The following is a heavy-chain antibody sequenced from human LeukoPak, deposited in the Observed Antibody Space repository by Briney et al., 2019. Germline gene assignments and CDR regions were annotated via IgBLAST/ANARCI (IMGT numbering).Heavy chain of an antibody. CDR2: ISGSGGST. J-gene: IGHJ4*02. CDR1: GFTFSSYA. CDR3: AKDLTAVAGSPFDY. D-gene: IGHD6-19*01. V-gene: IGHV3-23*01. Sequence: GGSLRLSCAASGFTFSSYAMSWVRQAPGKGLEWVSAISGSGGSTYYADSVKGRFTVSRDNCKNTLYLQMNSLRAEDTTVYYCAKDLTAVAGSPFDYWGQGTLVTVSS.